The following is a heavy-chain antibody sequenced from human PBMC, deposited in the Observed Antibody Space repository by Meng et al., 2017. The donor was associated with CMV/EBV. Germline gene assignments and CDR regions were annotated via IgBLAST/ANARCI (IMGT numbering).Heavy chain of an antibody. CDR3: ARVGDVLRFLESSWYFVL. V-gene: IGHV4-59*01. CDR1: GGSISSYY. D-gene: IGHD3-3*01. J-gene: IGHJ2*01. Sequence: GSLRLSCTVSGGSISSYYWSWIRQPPGKGLEWIGYIYYSGSTNYNPSLKSRVTISVDTSKNQFSLKLSSVTAADTAVYYCARVGDVLRFLESSWYFVLWGRGTLVTVSS. CDR2: IYYSGST.